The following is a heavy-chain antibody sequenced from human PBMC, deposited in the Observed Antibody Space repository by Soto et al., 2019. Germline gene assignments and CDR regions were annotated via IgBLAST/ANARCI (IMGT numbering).Heavy chain of an antibody. Sequence: SETLSLTCIVSGESISSSSYYWGWIRQPPGKGLEWIGSIYYSGRTYYNPSFKSRVTISIDTSKNQFSLKLSSVTATDTAVYYCARQRTTVVTQAYSDHWGQGALVTVSS. V-gene: IGHV4-39*01. CDR3: ARQRTTVVTQAYSDH. CDR2: IYYSGRT. J-gene: IGHJ4*02. CDR1: GESISSSSYY. D-gene: IGHD2-21*02.